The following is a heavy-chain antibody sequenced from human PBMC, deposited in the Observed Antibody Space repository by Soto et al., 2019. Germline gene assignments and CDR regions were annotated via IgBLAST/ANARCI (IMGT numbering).Heavy chain of an antibody. CDR3: ASARIGGGPEY. V-gene: IGHV3-7*03. Sequence: EVQLVESGGGLVQPGGSLRLSCAASGFTVSSYWMSCVRQAPGKGLEWVANIKQDGSEKYYVDSVKGRFTISRDNAKNSVYLKMNRLRAEDTAVYYCASARIGGGPEYWGQGNLVNGSS. J-gene: IGHJ4*02. D-gene: IGHD1-26*01. CDR1: GFTVSSYW. CDR2: IKQDGSEK.